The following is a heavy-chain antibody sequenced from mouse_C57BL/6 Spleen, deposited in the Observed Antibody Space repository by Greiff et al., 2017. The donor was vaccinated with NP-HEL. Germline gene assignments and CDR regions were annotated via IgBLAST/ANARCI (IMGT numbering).Heavy chain of an antibody. CDR2: IYPGDGDT. J-gene: IGHJ2*01. CDR1: GYAFSSYW. Sequence: QVHVKQSGAELVKPGASVKISCKASGYAFSSYWMNWVKQRPGKGLEWIGEIYPGDGDTNYNGKFKGKATLTADKSSSTAYMQLSSLTSEDSAVYFCARSFYDGYFDSWGQGTTLTVSS. V-gene: IGHV1-80*01. CDR3: ARSFYDGYFDS. D-gene: IGHD2-3*01.